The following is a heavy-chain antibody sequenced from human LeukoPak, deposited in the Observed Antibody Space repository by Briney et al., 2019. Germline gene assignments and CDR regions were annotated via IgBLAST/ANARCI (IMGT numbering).Heavy chain of an antibody. CDR3: ARVGRGVYGMDV. Sequence: GGSLRLSCAASGFTFSNFAMSWVRQAPGKGLEWVSAISAGGSNTYYADSVKGRFTISRDNSKNTVFLQMNSLRDEDTAVYYCARVGRGVYGMDVWGQGTTVTVSS. D-gene: IGHD3-10*01. CDR2: ISAGGSNT. V-gene: IGHV3-23*01. CDR1: GFTFSNFA. J-gene: IGHJ6*02.